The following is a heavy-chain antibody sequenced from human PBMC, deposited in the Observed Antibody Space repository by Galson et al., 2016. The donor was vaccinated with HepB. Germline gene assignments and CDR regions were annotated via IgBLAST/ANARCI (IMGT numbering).Heavy chain of an antibody. V-gene: IGHV4-39*07. CDR1: GGSIKSGNHY. CDR2: LFYTVIT. J-gene: IGHJ4*02. CDR3: ARGSGKYYGDFDS. D-gene: IGHD1-26*01. Sequence: SETLSLTCTVSGGSIKSGNHYWGWIRQPPGKGLEWIGSLFYTVITGYNPSLKSRVTISIDTSQNHFSLKLTSVTVADTAIYYCARGSGKYYGDFDSWGQGTLVSVSS.